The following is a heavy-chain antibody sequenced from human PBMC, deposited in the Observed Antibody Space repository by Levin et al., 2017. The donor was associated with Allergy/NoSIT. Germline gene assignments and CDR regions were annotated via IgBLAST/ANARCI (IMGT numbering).Heavy chain of an antibody. V-gene: IGHV4-34*01. J-gene: IGHJ4*02. CDR1: GGSFSGYY. CDR2: INHSGST. CDR3: ARGESGSYHY. Sequence: KSSETLSLTCAVYGGSFSGYYWSWIRQPPGKGLEWIGEINHSGSTNYNPSLKSRVTISVDTSKNQFSLKLSSVTAADTAVYYCARGESGSYHYWGQGTLVTVSS. D-gene: IGHD1-26*01.